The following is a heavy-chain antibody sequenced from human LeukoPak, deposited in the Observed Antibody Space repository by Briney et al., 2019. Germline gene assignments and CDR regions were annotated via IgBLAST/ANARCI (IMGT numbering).Heavy chain of an antibody. CDR2: IYTSGST. D-gene: IGHD1-26*01. J-gene: IGHJ4*02. CDR3: ARGTGTGGVDY. CDR1: GGSISSYY. V-gene: IGHV4-4*09. Sequence: SETLSLTCTVSGGSISSYYWSWIRQPPGKGLEWIGYIYTSGSTNYNPSLKSRVTISVDTSKNQFSLKLSSVTAADTAVYYCARGTGTGGVDYWGQGTLVTVSS.